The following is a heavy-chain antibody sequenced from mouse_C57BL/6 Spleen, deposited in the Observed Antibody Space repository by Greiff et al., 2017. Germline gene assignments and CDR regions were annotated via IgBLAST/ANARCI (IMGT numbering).Heavy chain of an antibody. CDR1: GYSFTDYN. J-gene: IGHJ2*01. Sequence: EVKLMESGPELVKPGASVKISCKASGYSFTDYNMNWVKQSNGKSLEWIGVINHNYGTTSYNQKFKGKATLTVDQSSSTAYMQLNSLTSEDSAVYYCARASYYSNYGGFDYWGQGTTLTVSS. CDR3: ARASYYSNYGGFDY. CDR2: INHNYGTT. D-gene: IGHD2-5*01. V-gene: IGHV1-39*01.